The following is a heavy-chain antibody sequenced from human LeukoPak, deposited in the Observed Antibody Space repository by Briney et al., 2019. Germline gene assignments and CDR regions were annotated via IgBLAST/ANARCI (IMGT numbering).Heavy chain of an antibody. CDR1: GFTFDDYA. Sequence: GGSLRLSCAASGFTFDDYAMHWVRHAPGKGLVWVSRINSDGSSTSYADSVKGRFTISRDNAKNTLYLQMNSLRAEDTAVYYCARDSGYSDAFDIWGQGTMVTVSS. CDR3: ARDSGYSDAFDI. V-gene: IGHV3-74*01. J-gene: IGHJ3*02. CDR2: INSDGSST. D-gene: IGHD5-18*01.